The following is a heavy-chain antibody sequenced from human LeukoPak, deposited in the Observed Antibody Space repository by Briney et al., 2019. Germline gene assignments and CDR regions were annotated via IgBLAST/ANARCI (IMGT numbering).Heavy chain of an antibody. CDR3: ARALRAYCGGDCYSTYYYYGMDV. Sequence: PGGSLRLSCAASGFTFSSYSMNWVRKAPGKGLEWVSSISSSSSYIYYADSVKGRFTISRDNAKNSLYLQMNSLRAEDTAVYYCARALRAYCGGDCYSTYYYYGMDVWGQGTTVTVSS. J-gene: IGHJ6*02. D-gene: IGHD2-21*02. CDR1: GFTFSSYS. V-gene: IGHV3-21*01. CDR2: ISSSSSYI.